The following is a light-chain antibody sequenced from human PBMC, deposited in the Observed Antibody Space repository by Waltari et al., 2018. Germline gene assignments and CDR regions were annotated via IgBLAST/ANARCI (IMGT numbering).Light chain of an antibody. CDR3: MQRLEFPYT. Sequence: DIVMTQTPLSLPVTPGEPASISCASSQSLLNSADGFTYLDWFLQKPGQSPQLLIYSVSYRASGVPDRFSGTGSGSSFSLKISRVEAEDVGIYYCMQRLEFPYTFGQGTRL. J-gene: IGKJ2*01. CDR2: SVS. V-gene: IGKV2-40*01. CDR1: QSLLNSADGFTY.